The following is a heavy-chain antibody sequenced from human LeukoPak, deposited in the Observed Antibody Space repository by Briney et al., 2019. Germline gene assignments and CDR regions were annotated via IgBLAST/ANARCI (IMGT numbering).Heavy chain of an antibody. CDR1: GGSFSGCY. Sequence: SETLSLTCAVYGGSFSGCYWSWIRQPPGKGLEWIGEINHSGSTNYNPSLKSRVTISVDTSKNQFSLKLSSVTAADTAVYYCARWSNYGSRTHSFDYWGQGTLVTVSS. CDR3: ARWSNYGSRTHSFDY. D-gene: IGHD3-10*01. J-gene: IGHJ4*02. V-gene: IGHV4-34*01. CDR2: INHSGST.